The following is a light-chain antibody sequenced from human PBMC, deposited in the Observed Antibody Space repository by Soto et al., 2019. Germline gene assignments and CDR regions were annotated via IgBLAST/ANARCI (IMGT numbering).Light chain of an antibody. V-gene: IGKV3-15*01. CDR3: QQYNNWPRT. Sequence: EIVMTQSPVTLSVSPGERATLSCRASQSVSSNLAWFQQKPGQAPRLLIYGASTRAIGTPAKISGSGSGTEFTLTIGGLQSEDFAVYYCQQYNNWPRTFGQGTKVEIK. J-gene: IGKJ1*01. CDR2: GAS. CDR1: QSVSSN.